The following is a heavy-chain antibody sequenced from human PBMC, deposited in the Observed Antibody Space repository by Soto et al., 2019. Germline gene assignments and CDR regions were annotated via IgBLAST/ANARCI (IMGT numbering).Heavy chain of an antibody. CDR2: ISSSSSYI. J-gene: IGHJ4*02. CDR3: ARVRRPARTASGTDFDH. D-gene: IGHD2-2*01. V-gene: IGHV3-21*01. CDR1: GFTFSSYS. Sequence: GGSLRLSCAASGFTFSSYSMNWVRQAPGKGLEWVSSISSSSSYIYYAASVKGRFTISRDNAKNSLYLQMNSLRAEDTAVYYCARVRRPARTASGTDFDHWGQGTLVTVSS.